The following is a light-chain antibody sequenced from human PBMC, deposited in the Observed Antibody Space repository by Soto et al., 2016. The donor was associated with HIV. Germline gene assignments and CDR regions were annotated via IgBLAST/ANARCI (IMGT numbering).Light chain of an antibody. V-gene: IGKV1-9*01. Sequence: DIQMTQSPSSVSASVGDRVTVTCRASQAIGSAVDWYQQKPGRAPKLLIYIASTLQSGVPSRFSGSGSGTEFTLTISGLQPEDSATYYCQQLNSYPITFGQGTRLXIK. CDR1: QAIGSA. J-gene: IGKJ5*01. CDR3: QQLNSYPIT. CDR2: IAS.